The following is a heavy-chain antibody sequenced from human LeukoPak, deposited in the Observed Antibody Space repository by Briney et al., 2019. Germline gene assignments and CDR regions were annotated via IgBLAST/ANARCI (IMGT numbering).Heavy chain of an antibody. CDR1: GFTFSSYA. CDR2: ISGSGGST. J-gene: IGHJ4*02. CDR3: AKLGQHSNYVDDY. Sequence: GGSLRLSCAASGFTFSSYAMSWVRQAPGKGLEWVSAISGSGGSTYYADSVKGRFTISRDNSTNTLYLQMNGLRAEDTAVYYCAKLGQHSNYVDDYWGQGTLVTVSS. D-gene: IGHD4-11*01. V-gene: IGHV3-23*01.